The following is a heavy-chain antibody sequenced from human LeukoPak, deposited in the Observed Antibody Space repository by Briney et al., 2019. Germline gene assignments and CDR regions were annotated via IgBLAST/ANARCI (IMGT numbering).Heavy chain of an antibody. D-gene: IGHD5-24*01. Sequence: GASVKVSCRASGYTFTNYYMHWVRQAPGQGLEWMGIINPSGGSTTYAQKFQDRVTMTRDMSTSTVYMELSSLRSEDTAVYYCARNRWLDCWGQGTLVTDPS. CDR3: ARNRWLDC. V-gene: IGHV1-46*01. CDR2: INPSGGST. J-gene: IGHJ4*02. CDR1: GYTFTNYY.